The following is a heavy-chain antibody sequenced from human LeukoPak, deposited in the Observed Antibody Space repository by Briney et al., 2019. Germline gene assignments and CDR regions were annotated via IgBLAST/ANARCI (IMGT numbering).Heavy chain of an antibody. Sequence: GGSLRLYCTASGFTFGDYAMSWFRQAPGKGQEWISFIRTKGYGGTIHYAASVKVSFTISRDYCDDIDYLQMNRLKTEDTALYYCSRDLSTAVAFAPDSYYYDVDVWGKGTTVTVSS. J-gene: IGHJ6*03. CDR3: SRDLSTAVAFAPDSYYYDVDV. CDR1: GFTFGDYA. D-gene: IGHD5-18*01. CDR2: IRTKGYGGTI. V-gene: IGHV3-49*03.